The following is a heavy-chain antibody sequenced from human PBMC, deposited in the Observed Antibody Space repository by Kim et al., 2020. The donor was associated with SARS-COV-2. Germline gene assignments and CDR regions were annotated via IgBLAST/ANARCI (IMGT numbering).Heavy chain of an antibody. V-gene: IGHV3-9*01. CDR3: ANGGSGKVFDRWYFDL. D-gene: IGHD3-10*01. J-gene: IGHJ2*01. CDR1: GFTFDDYA. CDR2: ISWNSGSI. Sequence: GGSLRLSCAASGFTFDDYAMHWVRQAPGKGLEWVSGISWNSGSIGYADSVKGRFTISRDNAKNSLYLQMNSLRAEDTALYYCANGGSGKVFDRWYFDLWGRGTLVTVSS.